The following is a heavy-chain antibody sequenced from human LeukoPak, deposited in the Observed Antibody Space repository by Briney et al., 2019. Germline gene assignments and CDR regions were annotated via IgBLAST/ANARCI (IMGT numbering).Heavy chain of an antibody. V-gene: IGHV1-18*01. CDR1: GYTFTSYG. J-gene: IGHJ5*02. Sequence: ASVKVSCKASGYTFTSYGISWVRQAPGQGLEWMGWISAYNGNTNYAQKLQGRVTMTTDTSTSTACMELRSLRSDDTAVYYCARGPAASHRNWFDPWGQGTLVTVSS. CDR3: ARGPAASHRNWFDP. CDR2: ISAYNGNT. D-gene: IGHD2-15*01.